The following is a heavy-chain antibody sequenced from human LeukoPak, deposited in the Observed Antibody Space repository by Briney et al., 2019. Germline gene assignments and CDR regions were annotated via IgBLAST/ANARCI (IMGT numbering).Heavy chain of an antibody. J-gene: IGHJ6*03. D-gene: IGHD2-21*02. V-gene: IGHV3-7*01. CDR3: ARNGAPVVTAIAPYYYYMDV. CDR2: IKQDGSEK. CDR1: GFTFSNYW. Sequence: GGTLRLSCAASGFTFSNYWMSWVRQAPGKGLEWVGNIKQDGSEKYYVDFVKGRFTSLRDNARNSLSLQVHSLRPEDTAVYYCARNGAPVVTAIAPYYYYMDVWGKGTTVTVSS.